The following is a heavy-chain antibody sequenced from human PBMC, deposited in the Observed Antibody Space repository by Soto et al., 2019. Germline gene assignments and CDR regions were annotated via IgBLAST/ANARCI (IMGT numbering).Heavy chain of an antibody. D-gene: IGHD3-10*01. V-gene: IGHV3-74*01. CDR2: IDNAGTDS. CDR3: ARGWFGPDV. Sequence: EVQLAESGGGLVQPGGSLRLSCAASGFTLSGRSIHWVRQAPGKGLVWVSGIDNAGTDSTYADSVKGRFTSSRDNAKNMLYLQMNSMRVEDTAVYYCARGWFGPDVWGKGTTVTVSS. J-gene: IGHJ6*04. CDR1: GFTLSGRS.